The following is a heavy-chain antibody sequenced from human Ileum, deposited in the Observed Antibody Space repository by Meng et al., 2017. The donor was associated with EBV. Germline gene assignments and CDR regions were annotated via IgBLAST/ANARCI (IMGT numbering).Heavy chain of an antibody. V-gene: IGHV1-3*01. J-gene: IGHJ5*02. CDR3: ARDLRYGLKLLPYYSDP. CDR1: GYTFINSV. CDR2: INAGNGNT. Sequence: QVQLVQAGAEVTKPGASVKVACKASGYTFINSVIHWVRQAPGQGLEWMGWINAGNGNTKFSQTFQGRVSIRRDTSASTVYMELSSLRSEDTAVYYCARDLRYGLKLLPYYSDPWGQGTLVTVSS. D-gene: IGHD2/OR15-2a*01.